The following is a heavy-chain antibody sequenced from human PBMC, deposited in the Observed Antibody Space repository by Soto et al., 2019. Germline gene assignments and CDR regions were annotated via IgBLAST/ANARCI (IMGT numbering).Heavy chain of an antibody. V-gene: IGHV3-15*07. CDR3: TTLGPA. Sequence: EVQLVESGGGWVKPGGSLTLSCVASGFTFGDAWMNWVCQAAGKGLEWVGHVKTKSEGETTDYAPPGKGRITIWREDSTNTLYLQMNSLKSEDTGKYFCTTLGPAWGQGTQVTVSS. CDR2: VKTKSEGETT. CDR1: GFTFGDAW. J-gene: IGHJ5*02.